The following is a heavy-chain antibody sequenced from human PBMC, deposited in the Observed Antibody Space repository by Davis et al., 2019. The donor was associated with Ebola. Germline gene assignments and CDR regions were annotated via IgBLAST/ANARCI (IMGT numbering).Heavy chain of an antibody. Sequence: GGSLRLSCAASGFTFSSYAMSWVRQSPGKGLEWVSVIYSGGSTYYADSVKGRFTISRDNAKNTLYLQMNSLRAEDTAVYYCARGKRYYDFWSGYYPLGYYYGMDVWGQGTTVTVSS. CDR3: ARGKRYYDFWSGYYPLGYYYGMDV. CDR2: IYSGGST. CDR1: GFTFSSYA. V-gene: IGHV3-66*01. D-gene: IGHD3-3*01. J-gene: IGHJ6*02.